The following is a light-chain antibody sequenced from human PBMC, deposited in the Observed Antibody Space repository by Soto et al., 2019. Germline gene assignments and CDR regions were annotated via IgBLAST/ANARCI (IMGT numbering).Light chain of an antibody. CDR3: LSFTTTXTHV. CDR2: EVN. CDR1: SSEIGAYDY. Sequence: QSSLTQPASLSGSPVQSITISCTGTSSEIGAYDYVSWFQQPPGKAPKLMISEVNNRPSGVSNRFYGSKSVNTAYLNISGLQVEDEAEYFCLSFTTTXTHVVGTGTKVXV. V-gene: IGLV2-14*01. J-gene: IGLJ1*01.